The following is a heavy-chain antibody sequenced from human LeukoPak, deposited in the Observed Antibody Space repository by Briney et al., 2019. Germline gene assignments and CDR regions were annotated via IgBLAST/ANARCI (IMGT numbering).Heavy chain of an antibody. J-gene: IGHJ3*02. CDR1: GGSISSTSYY. Sequence: SETLSLTCTVSGGSISSTSYYWRWIRQPRGKGLVWFGCYYYSERAFYNPSLKRRVTISEDTSNNQFSLKLSSVTAADTAVYYCARRSTYCSGGRCYSDAFDIWGQGTMVTVSS. V-gene: IGHV4-39*01. CDR2: YYYSERA. D-gene: IGHD2-15*01. CDR3: ARRSTYCSGGRCYSDAFDI.